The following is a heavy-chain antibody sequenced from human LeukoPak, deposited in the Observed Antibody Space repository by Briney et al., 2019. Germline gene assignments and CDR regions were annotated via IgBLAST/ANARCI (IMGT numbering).Heavy chain of an antibody. V-gene: IGHV4-31*02. CDR1: GFTFSSYA. J-gene: IGHJ3*02. Sequence: LRLSCAASGFTFSSYAMSWVRQHPGKGLEWIGYIYYSGSTYYNPSLKSRVTISVDTSKNQFSLKLSSVTAADTAVYYCARTSPTNAFDIWGQGTMVTVSS. CDR3: ARTSPTNAFDI. CDR2: IYYSGST.